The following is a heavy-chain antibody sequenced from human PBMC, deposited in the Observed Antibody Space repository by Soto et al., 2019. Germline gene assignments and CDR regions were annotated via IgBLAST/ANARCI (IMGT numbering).Heavy chain of an antibody. D-gene: IGHD2-2*01. CDR1: GFPFSTYS. J-gene: IGHJ1*01. CDR3: ARAPHREAPAATGFDP. Sequence: EVELVESGGGLVQPGGSLRLSCAASGFPFSTYSMSWVRQAPGKGLEWISYISASTLTTFYADSVKGRFTISRDTAQNSLYLQINSLRDEATAFYYWARAPHREAPAATGFDPWGKGTLVTVSS. CDR2: ISASTLTT. V-gene: IGHV3-48*02.